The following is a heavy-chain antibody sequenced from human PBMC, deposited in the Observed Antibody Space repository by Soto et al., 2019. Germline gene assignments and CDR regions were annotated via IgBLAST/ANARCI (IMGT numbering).Heavy chain of an antibody. V-gene: IGHV1-18*04. CDR1: GYTFTSYG. D-gene: IGHD5-12*01. J-gene: IGHJ6*02. CDR2: ISAYNGNT. CDR3: ARDLRYGGYVYYYYGMDV. Sequence: QVQLVQSGAEVKKPGASVKVSCKASGYTFTSYGISWVRQAPGQGLEWMGWISAYNGNTNYAQKLQGRVTMTTDTSTSTAYLELRSLRSDDTAVYYCARDLRYGGYVYYYYGMDVWGQGPTVPVSS.